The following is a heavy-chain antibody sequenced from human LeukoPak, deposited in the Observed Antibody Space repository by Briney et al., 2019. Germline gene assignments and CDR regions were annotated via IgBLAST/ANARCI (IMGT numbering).Heavy chain of an antibody. Sequence: PGRSLRLSCAASGFTFSSYGMHWVRQAPGKGLEWVAVISYDGSDKYYADSVKGRFTISRDNSKNTLYLQMNSLRAEDTAVYYCAKDVGHCSGGGCSYLDYWGQGTLVTVSS. CDR3: AKDVGHCSGGGCSYLDY. CDR2: ISYDGSDK. J-gene: IGHJ4*02. CDR1: GFTFSSYG. D-gene: IGHD2-15*01. V-gene: IGHV3-30*18.